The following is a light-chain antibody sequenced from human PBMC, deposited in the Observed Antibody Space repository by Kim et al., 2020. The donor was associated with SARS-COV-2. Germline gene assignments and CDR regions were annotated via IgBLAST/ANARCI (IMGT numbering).Light chain of an antibody. J-gene: IGLJ3*02. CDR1: SSDIGNYNF. Sequence: GQSINISCKGTSSDIGNYNFVSWSQQHPGKAPKLLIYDVSKRPSGVSDRFSGSKSGNTASLTISGLQAEDEADYYCSSHIGSSTWVFGGGTQLTVL. V-gene: IGLV2-14*04. CDR2: DVS. CDR3: SSHIGSSTWV.